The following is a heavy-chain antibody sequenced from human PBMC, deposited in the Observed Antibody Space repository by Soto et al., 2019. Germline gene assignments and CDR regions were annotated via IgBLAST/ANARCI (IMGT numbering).Heavy chain of an antibody. Sequence: QVQLQESGPGLVKPSQTLSLTCTVSGGSISSGGYYWSWIRQHPGKGLEWIGYIYYSGSTYFNPSLSSRVTISVDTSKNQFPLKLSSVTAADTAVYYCARAPEYCTSATCNWFDPWGQGTLVTVSS. CDR1: GGSISSGGYY. V-gene: IGHV4-31*03. J-gene: IGHJ5*02. D-gene: IGHD2-2*01. CDR3: ARAPEYCTSATCNWFDP. CDR2: IYYSGST.